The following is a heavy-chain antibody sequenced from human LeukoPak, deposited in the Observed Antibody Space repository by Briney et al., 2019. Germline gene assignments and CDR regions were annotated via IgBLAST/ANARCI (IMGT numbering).Heavy chain of an antibody. Sequence: ASVKVSGKASGYTFTGYYMHWVRQAPGQGLEWMGWINPNSGGTNYAQKFQGRVTMTRDTSISTAYMELSRLRSDDTAVYYCARDGCSGGSCYSDYWGQGTLVTVSS. J-gene: IGHJ4*02. D-gene: IGHD2-15*01. CDR2: INPNSGGT. CDR1: GYTFTGYY. V-gene: IGHV1-2*02. CDR3: ARDGCSGGSCYSDY.